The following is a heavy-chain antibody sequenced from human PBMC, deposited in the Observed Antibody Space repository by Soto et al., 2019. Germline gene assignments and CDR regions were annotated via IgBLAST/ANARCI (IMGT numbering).Heavy chain of an antibody. D-gene: IGHD2-15*01. Sequence: GESLKISCKGSGYSFTSYWIGWVRQMPGKGLEWMGIIYPGDSDTRYSPSFQGQVTISADKSISTAYLQWSSLKASDTAMYYCARRYCSGGSCYSGPEDYWGQGTLVTVSS. CDR1: GYSFTSYW. CDR2: IYPGDSDT. V-gene: IGHV5-51*01. CDR3: ARRYCSGGSCYSGPEDY. J-gene: IGHJ4*02.